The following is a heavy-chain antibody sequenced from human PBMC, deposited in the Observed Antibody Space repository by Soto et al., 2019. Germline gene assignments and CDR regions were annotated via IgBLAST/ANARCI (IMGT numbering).Heavy chain of an antibody. V-gene: IGHV3-23*01. CDR3: AKGQYSGVAGGLDY. J-gene: IGHJ4*02. CDR2: VSASGLNT. Sequence: GGSLRLSCAASGFTFSTYAMAWVRQAPGKGLEWVSGVSASGLNTDYADPVKGRFTIFRDNSNNMMYLQMNSLRVEDTALYYCAKGQYSGVAGGLDYWGQGTLVTVSS. D-gene: IGHD1-26*01. CDR1: GFTFSTYA.